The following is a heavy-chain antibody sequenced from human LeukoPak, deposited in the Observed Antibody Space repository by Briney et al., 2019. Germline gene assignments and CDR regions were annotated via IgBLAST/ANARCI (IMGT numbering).Heavy chain of an antibody. Sequence: PGASLRLSCAASGFTFSSYSMRWVRQAPGQGLEWVSGIGASGGDIYYADHVQGRFTMTRDNSKNTLYLQMNSLRAEDTAVYYCARRSAGLHPFDYWGQGTLVTVSS. J-gene: IGHJ4*02. CDR1: GFTFSSYS. V-gene: IGHV3-23*01. CDR3: ARRSAGLHPFDY. D-gene: IGHD6-13*01. CDR2: IGASGGDI.